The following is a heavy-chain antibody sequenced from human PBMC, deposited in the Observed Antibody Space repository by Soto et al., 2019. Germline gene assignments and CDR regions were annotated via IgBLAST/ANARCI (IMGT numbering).Heavy chain of an antibody. Sequence: RLSCAASGFTFSSYAMSWVRQAPGKGLEWVSAISGSGGSTYYADSVKGRFTISRDNSKNTLYLQMNSLRAEDTAVYYCAKDLILYYYGMDVWGQGTTVTVSS. CDR2: ISGSGGST. CDR1: GFTFSSYA. V-gene: IGHV3-23*01. J-gene: IGHJ6*02. CDR3: AKDLILYYYGMDV.